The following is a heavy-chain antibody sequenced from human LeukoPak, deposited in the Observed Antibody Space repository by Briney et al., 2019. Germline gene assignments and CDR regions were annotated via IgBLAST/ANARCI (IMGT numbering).Heavy chain of an antibody. V-gene: IGHV3-20*04. CDR2: INWNGGST. J-gene: IGHJ5*02. D-gene: IGHD3-3*01. CDR1: GFTFDDYG. CDR3: ARPLGYDLVGWFDP. Sequence: GESLRLSCAASGFTFDDYGMSWVRQAPGKGLEWVSGINWNGGSTGYADSVKGRFTISRDNAKNSLYLQMNSLRAEDTALYYCARPLGYDLVGWFDPWGQGTLVTVSS.